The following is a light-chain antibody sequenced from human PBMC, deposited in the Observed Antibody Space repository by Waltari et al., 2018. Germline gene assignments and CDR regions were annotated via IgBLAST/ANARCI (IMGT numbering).Light chain of an antibody. CDR3: SSYTSSSTWV. CDR2: DVS. Sequence: QSALTQPASVSGSPGQSITISCTGTSSDVGGYNYVSWYQQHPGKAPNLMIYDVSKRPSGVSNRFSGSKSGNPASLTISGIQAEDEADYYCSSYTSSSTWVFGGGTKLTVL. J-gene: IGLJ3*02. V-gene: IGLV2-14*01. CDR1: SSDVGGYNY.